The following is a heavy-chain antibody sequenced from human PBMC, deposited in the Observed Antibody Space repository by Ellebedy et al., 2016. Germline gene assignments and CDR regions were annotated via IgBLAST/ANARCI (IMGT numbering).Heavy chain of an antibody. CDR1: GFTFSSYS. D-gene: IGHD6-13*01. CDR3: ARAPPGIAAPFDI. Sequence: GESLKISCAASGFTFSSYSMNWVRQAPGKGLEWVSYISSSSSTIYYADSVKGRFTISRDNAKNSLYLQMNSLRAEDTAVYYCARAPPGIAAPFDIWGQGTMVTVSS. V-gene: IGHV3-48*04. CDR2: ISSSSSTI. J-gene: IGHJ3*02.